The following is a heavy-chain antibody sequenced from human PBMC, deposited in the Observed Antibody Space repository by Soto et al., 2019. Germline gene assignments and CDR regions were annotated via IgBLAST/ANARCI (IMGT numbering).Heavy chain of an antibody. Sequence: GAPVQVSCQAFWQSFPSYSLHWLRPAPGQRSEWMGWINTVNADTLYSQKYQGRVSITRDTSATTVYLELSSLRSEDTAVYFCAREPYTNENWFDPWGQGSLVTVSS. J-gene: IGHJ5*02. CDR2: INTVNADT. V-gene: IGHV1-3*04. CDR3: AREPYTNENWFDP. D-gene: IGHD2-2*02. CDR1: WQSFPSYS.